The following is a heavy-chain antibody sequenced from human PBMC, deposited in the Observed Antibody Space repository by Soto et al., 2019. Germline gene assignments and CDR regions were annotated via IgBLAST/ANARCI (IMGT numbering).Heavy chain of an antibody. Sequence: HPGGSLRLSCAASGFTFSSYAMSWVRQAPGKGLEWVSAISGSGGSTYYADSVKGRFTISRDNSKNTLYLQMNSLRAEDTAVYYCAKCPRTSSSPWTYYYYGMDVWGQGTTVTVSS. CDR2: ISGSGGST. CDR3: AKCPRTSSSPWTYYYYGMDV. CDR1: GFTFSSYA. J-gene: IGHJ6*02. D-gene: IGHD6-6*01. V-gene: IGHV3-23*01.